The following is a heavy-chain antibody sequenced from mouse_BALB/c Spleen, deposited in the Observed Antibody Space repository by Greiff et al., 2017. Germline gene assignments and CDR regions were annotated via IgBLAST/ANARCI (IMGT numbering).Heavy chain of an antibody. D-gene: IGHD2-4*01. CDR3: ASGDYDYFDY. V-gene: IGHV14-3*02. CDR2: IDPANGNT. J-gene: IGHJ2*01. Sequence: VQLKESGAELVKPGASVKLSCTASGFNIKDTYMHWVKQRPEQGLEWIGRIDPANGNTKYDPKFQGKATITADTSSNTAYLQLSSLTSEDTAVYYCASGDYDYFDYWGQGTTLTVSS. CDR1: GFNIKDTY.